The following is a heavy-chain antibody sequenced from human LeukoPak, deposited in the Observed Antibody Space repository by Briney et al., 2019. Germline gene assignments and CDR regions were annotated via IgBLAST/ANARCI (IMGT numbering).Heavy chain of an antibody. V-gene: IGHV4-59*11. CDR2: IYYSGST. D-gene: IGHD3-22*01. Sequence: SGTLSLTCTVSGGSISSHYWSWIRQPPGKGLEWIGYIYYSGSTNYNPSLKSRVTISVDTSKNQFSLKLSSVTAADTAVYYCARVPRTYYYDSSGYLVFDYWGQGTLVTVSS. CDR3: ARVPRTYYYDSSGYLVFDY. J-gene: IGHJ4*02. CDR1: GGSISSHY.